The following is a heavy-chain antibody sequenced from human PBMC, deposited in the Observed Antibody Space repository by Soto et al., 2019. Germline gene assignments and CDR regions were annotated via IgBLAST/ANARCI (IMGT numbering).Heavy chain of an antibody. D-gene: IGHD2-2*01. CDR2: IYYSGST. CDR3: ARHSNVVVPAAFDY. CDR1: GGSISTSSYY. J-gene: IGHJ4*02. V-gene: IGHV4-39*01. Sequence: PSETLSLTCPVSGGSISTSSYYGGWIRQPTGKGLEWIGSIYYSGSTYYNPSLKSRVTISVDTSKNQFSLKLSSVTAADTAVYYCARHSNVVVPAAFDYWGQGTLVTVSS.